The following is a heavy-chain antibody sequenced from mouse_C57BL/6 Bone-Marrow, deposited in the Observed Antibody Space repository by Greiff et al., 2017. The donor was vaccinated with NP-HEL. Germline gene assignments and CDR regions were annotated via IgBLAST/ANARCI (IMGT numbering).Heavy chain of an antibody. CDR3: ARGPPFYFDY. CDR1: GYSITSGYY. Sequence: VQLQQSGPGLVKPSQSLSLTCSVTGYSITSGYYWNWIRQFPGNKLEWMGYISYDGSNNYNPSLKNRISITRDTSKNQFFLKLNSVTTEDTATYYCARGPPFYFDYWGQGTTLTVSS. CDR2: ISYDGSN. J-gene: IGHJ2*01. V-gene: IGHV3-6*01.